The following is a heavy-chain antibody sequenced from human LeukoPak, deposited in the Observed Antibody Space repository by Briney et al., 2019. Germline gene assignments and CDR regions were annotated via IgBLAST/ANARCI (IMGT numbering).Heavy chain of an antibody. CDR2: IYTSGST. J-gene: IGHJ4*02. D-gene: IGHD5-18*01. Sequence: SETLSLTCTVSGGSISSGSYYWSWIRQPAGKGLEWIGRIYTSGSTNYNPSLKSRVTISVDTSKNQFSLKLSSVTAADTAVYYCARSAGYSCDYWGQGTLVTVSS. CDR1: GGSISSGSYY. CDR3: ARSAGYSCDY. V-gene: IGHV4-61*02.